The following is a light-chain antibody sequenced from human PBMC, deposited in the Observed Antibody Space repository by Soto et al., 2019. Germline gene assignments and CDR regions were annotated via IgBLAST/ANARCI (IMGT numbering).Light chain of an antibody. CDR1: SSDVGTYNL. CDR3: CSHAGRGTVL. CDR2: EGG. Sequence: QSALTQPASVSGSPGQSITISCSGTSSDVGTYNLVSWYQQHPGKAPKLLIYEGGKRPSGVSTRFSGSKSGNTASLTISGLQAEDEATCFCCSHAGRGTVLFGGGTQLTVL. V-gene: IGLV2-23*01. J-gene: IGLJ2*01.